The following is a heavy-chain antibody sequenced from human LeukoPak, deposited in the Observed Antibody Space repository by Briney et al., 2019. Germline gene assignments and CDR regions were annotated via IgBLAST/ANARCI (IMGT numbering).Heavy chain of an antibody. CDR2: IYPGNPNI. CDR1: GYSFTTYG. CDR3: ARNYGGYSLLFDF. Sequence: GESLKISCKGSGYSFTTYGIGWVRQMPGKGLDWMGLIYPGNPNIRYSPSFQGQVTISADKSINTAYLQWSSLKASDTAMYYCARNYGGYSLLFDFWGQGTLVTVSS. V-gene: IGHV5-51*01. J-gene: IGHJ4*02. D-gene: IGHD4-23*01.